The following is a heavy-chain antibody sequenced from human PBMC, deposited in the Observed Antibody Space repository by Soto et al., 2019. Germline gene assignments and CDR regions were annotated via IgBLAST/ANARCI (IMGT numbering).Heavy chain of an antibody. CDR1: GGTFSSYA. CDR2: IIPIFGTA. D-gene: IGHD3-10*01. J-gene: IGHJ3*02. Sequence: SVKFSCKASGGTFSSYAISWVRQAPGQGLEWMGGIIPIFGTANYAQKFQGRVTITADKSTSTAYMELSSLRSEDTAVYYCARDEVSHYYGRQAFDIWGQGTMVTVSS. V-gene: IGHV1-69*06. CDR3: ARDEVSHYYGRQAFDI.